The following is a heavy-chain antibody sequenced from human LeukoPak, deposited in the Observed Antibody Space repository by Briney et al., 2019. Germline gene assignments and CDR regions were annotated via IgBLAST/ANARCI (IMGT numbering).Heavy chain of an antibody. CDR1: GGSISGYY. D-gene: IGHD6-6*01. Sequence: SETLSLTCTVSGGSISGYYWSWIRQPPGKGLEWIGYIYYSGSTNYNPSLKSRVTISVDTSKNQFSLKLSSVTAADTAVYYCARRSDEYSSSSGDINWFDPWGQGTLVIVSS. CDR2: IYYSGST. J-gene: IGHJ5*02. CDR3: ARRSDEYSSSSGDINWFDP. V-gene: IGHV4-59*08.